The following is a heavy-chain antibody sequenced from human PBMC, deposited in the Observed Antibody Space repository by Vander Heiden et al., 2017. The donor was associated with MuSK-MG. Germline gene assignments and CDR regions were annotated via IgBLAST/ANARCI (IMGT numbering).Heavy chain of an antibody. Sequence: QVQLQESGPGLVKPSETLSLTCTVSGGSISSYYWSWIRQPPGKGLEWIGYIYYSGSTNYNPSLKRRVTISVDTSKNQFSLKLSSVTAAETAVDYCARHVIAAAGTPVLAFDIWGQGTMVTVSS. CDR3: ARHVIAAAGTPVLAFDI. V-gene: IGHV4-59*08. CDR2: IYYSGST. D-gene: IGHD6-13*01. CDR1: GGSISSYY. J-gene: IGHJ3*02.